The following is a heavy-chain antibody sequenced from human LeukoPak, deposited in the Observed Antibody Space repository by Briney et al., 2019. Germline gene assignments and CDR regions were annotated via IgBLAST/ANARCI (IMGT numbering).Heavy chain of an antibody. CDR1: GYTFTSYG. Sequence: ASVKVSCKASGYTFTSYGISWVRQAPGQGLEWMGWISAYNGNTNYAQKLQGRVTMTTDTSTSTAYMELRSLRSDDTAVYYCARRADSSGYYNSYYFDYWGQGALVTVSS. J-gene: IGHJ4*02. CDR2: ISAYNGNT. D-gene: IGHD3-22*01. CDR3: ARRADSSGYYNSYYFDY. V-gene: IGHV1-18*01.